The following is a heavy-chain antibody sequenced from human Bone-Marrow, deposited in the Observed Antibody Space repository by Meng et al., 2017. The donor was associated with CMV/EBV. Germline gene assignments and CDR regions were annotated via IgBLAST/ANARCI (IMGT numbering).Heavy chain of an antibody. Sequence: QVQLQQWGAGLLKPSGTLSLTCAVYGGSFSGYYWSWIRQPPGKGLEWIGEINHSGSTNYNPSLKSRVTISVDTSKNQFSLKLSSVTAADTAVYYCATSIAARPGAIDYWGQGTLVTVSS. CDR2: INHSGST. CDR3: ATSIAARPGAIDY. V-gene: IGHV4-34*01. CDR1: GGSFSGYY. J-gene: IGHJ4*02. D-gene: IGHD6-6*01.